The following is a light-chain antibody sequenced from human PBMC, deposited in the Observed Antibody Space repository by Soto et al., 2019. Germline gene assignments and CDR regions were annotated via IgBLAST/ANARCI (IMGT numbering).Light chain of an antibody. CDR1: RSDFGNYNF. CDR3: CSYATNSVV. Sequence: QSALTQPASVSGSPGQSITISCTGTRSDFGNYNFVSWYQQHPGKAPKLMIYEGNKRPSGVSNRFFWSKSDNRASLTISGLQAEDEADYYCCSYATNSVVFGEGTKLTVL. J-gene: IGLJ2*01. V-gene: IGLV2-23*01. CDR2: EGN.